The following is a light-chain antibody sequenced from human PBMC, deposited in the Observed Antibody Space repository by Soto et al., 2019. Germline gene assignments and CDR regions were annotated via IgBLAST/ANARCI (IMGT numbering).Light chain of an antibody. V-gene: IGLV2-23*01. J-gene: IGLJ1*01. CDR2: EGS. Sequence: ALTQPASVSGSPGQSITISCTGTSSDVGSYNLVSWYQQHPGKAPKLMIYEGSKRPSGVPNRFSGSKSGNTASLTISGLQAEDEADYYCCSYAGSSTYVFGTGTKLTVL. CDR3: CSYAGSSTYV. CDR1: SSDVGSYNL.